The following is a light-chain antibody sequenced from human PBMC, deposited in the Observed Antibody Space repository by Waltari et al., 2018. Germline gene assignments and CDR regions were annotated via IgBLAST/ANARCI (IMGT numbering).Light chain of an antibody. Sequence: EIVMTQSPLSLPVSPGEPAAIPCRSSQTLLHSNGNNYLDWYVQKPGQSPQLLIYLVSDLASGVPARFSGSGSGTDFTLKISRVEAGDVGVYYCMQALDTPITFGQGTRLEIK. J-gene: IGKJ5*01. CDR3: MQALDTPIT. CDR1: QTLLHSNGNNY. CDR2: LVS. V-gene: IGKV2-28*01.